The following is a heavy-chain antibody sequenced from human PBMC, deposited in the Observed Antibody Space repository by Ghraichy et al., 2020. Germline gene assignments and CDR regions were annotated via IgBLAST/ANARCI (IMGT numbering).Heavy chain of an antibody. CDR2: ISAYNGKT. V-gene: IGHV1-18*01. CDR1: GYTFTSFG. J-gene: IGHJ4*02. D-gene: IGHD3-16*01. CDR3: ARAGGTYDYIWGTYMGY. Sequence: ASVKVSCTTSGYTFTSFGITWVRQAPGQGLEWVGWISAYNGKTDSAGKFQGRVTMTTDRSTSTAYMEMRSLRSDDTAVYYCARAGGTYDYIWGTYMGYWGQGTLVTVSS.